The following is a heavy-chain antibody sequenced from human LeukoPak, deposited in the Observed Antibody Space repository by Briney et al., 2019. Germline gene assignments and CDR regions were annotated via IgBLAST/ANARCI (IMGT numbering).Heavy chain of an antibody. J-gene: IGHJ4*02. D-gene: IGHD3-22*01. Sequence: GGSLRLSCAASGFTVSSNYMSWVRQAPGKGLEWVSVIYSGGSTYYADSVKGRFTISRDNSKNTLYLQMNSLRAEDTAVYYCARYYYDSSGYYDRGMDVWGQGTLVTVSS. CDR2: IYSGGST. CDR3: ARYYYDSSGYYDRGMDV. CDR1: GFTVSSNY. V-gene: IGHV3-66*01.